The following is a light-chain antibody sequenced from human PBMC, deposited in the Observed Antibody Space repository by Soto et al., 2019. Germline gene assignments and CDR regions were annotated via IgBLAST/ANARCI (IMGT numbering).Light chain of an antibody. CDR2: ADN. V-gene: IGLV1-40*01. Sequence: QSVLTQPPSVSGAPGQTVTISCTGSSSNLGTGYDVHWYQQFPGRAPKLLIYADNKRPSGVPARISGSKSGTSASLAMAGLQAEDEANHYCQSYDVSLSAWVFGGGTKLTVL. CDR3: QSYDVSLSAWV. CDR1: SSNLGTGYD. J-gene: IGLJ3*02.